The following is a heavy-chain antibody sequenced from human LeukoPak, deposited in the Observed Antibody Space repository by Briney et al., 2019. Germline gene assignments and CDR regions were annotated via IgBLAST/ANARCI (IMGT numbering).Heavy chain of an antibody. CDR3: AREPPGLGFGAYYFDY. CDR2: IYTSGST. D-gene: IGHD3-3*01. J-gene: IGHJ4*02. CDR1: GGSISSYY. Sequence: PSETLSLTCTVSGGSISSYYWSWIRQPAGKGLEWIGRIYTSGSTNYNPSLKSRVTMSVDTSKNQFSLKLSSVTAADTAVYYCAREPPGLGFGAYYFDYWGQGTLVTVSS. V-gene: IGHV4-4*07.